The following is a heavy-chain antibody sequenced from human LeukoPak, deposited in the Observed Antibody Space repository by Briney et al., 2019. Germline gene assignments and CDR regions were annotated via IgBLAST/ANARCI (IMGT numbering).Heavy chain of an antibody. D-gene: IGHD2-21*01. CDR2: IRSKANSYAT. CDR3: RCGGQGY. J-gene: IGHJ4*02. V-gene: IGHV3-73*01. CDR1: GFTFSDSA. Sequence: GGSLRLSWAASGFTFSDSAVHWVRQASGKGLEWVGRIRSKANSYATSYAASVTGRFTISRDDSKNTAYLQMNSLKTEDTAVYYCRCGGQGYWGQGTLVTVSS.